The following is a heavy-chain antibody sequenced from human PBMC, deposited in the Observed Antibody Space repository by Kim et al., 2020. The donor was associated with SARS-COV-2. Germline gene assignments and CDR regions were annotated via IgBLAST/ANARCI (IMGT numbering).Heavy chain of an antibody. CDR1: GFAFGTHS. D-gene: IGHD2-2*01. J-gene: IGHJ6*02. CDR3: ARGGYCSSTSCYFYDYALDV. Sequence: GGSLRLSCAASGFAFGTHSMNWVRQAPGKGLEWVSSIGGSTNYIDYADSVKGRFTISRDNSENSLYLQMNSLRAEDTAVYYCARGGYCSSTSCYFYDYALDVWGLGTTVTVSS. V-gene: IGHV3-21*01. CDR2: IGGSTNYI.